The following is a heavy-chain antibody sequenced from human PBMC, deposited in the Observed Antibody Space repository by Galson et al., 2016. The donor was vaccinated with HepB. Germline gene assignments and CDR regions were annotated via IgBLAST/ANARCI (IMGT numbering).Heavy chain of an antibody. CDR3: ARSYYHDLGTYYMEPH. D-gene: IGHD3-10*01. CDR2: IIGSGATT. Sequence: SLRLSCAASGFNFSRYVMAWVRQSPGKGLEWVSGIIGSGATTFYADSLEGRFTISRDNSRNTLDLQINSLRAEDTAVYYCARSYYHDLGTYYMEPHWGQGALVTVSS. J-gene: IGHJ4*02. V-gene: IGHV3-23*01. CDR1: GFNFSRYV.